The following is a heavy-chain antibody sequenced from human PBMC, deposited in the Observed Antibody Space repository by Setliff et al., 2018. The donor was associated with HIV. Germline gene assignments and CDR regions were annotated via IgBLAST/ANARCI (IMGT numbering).Heavy chain of an antibody. CDR1: GYTFTSYG. CDR2: ISASNGNT. Sequence: VSCKASGYTFTSYGISGVRQAPGQGLEWMGWISASNGNTNYEQKIQGRVTMTTDTSKSAAYMELRSLRSDDTAVYYGARDGSLYSSGWYCDYWGQGTLVTVSS. CDR3: ARDGSLYSSGWYCDY. V-gene: IGHV1-18*01. D-gene: IGHD6-19*01. J-gene: IGHJ4*02.